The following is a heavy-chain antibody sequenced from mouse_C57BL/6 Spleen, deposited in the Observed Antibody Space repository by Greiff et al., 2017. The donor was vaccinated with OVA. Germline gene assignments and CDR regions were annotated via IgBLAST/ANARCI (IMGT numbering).Heavy chain of an antibody. CDR1: GFTFSDYG. D-gene: IGHD2-1*01. Sequence: EVMLVESGGGLVKPGGSLKLSCAASGFTFSDYGMHWVRQAPEKGLEWVAYISSGSSTIYYADTVKGRFTISRDNPKNTLFLQMTSLRSEDTAMYYCARRDYYGNSYYYAMDYWGQGTSVTVSS. V-gene: IGHV5-17*01. CDR2: ISSGSSTI. CDR3: ARRDYYGNSYYYAMDY. J-gene: IGHJ4*01.